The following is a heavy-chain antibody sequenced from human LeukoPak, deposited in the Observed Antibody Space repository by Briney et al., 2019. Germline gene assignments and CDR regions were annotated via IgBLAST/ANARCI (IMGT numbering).Heavy chain of an antibody. CDR1: GFIFSSYS. Sequence: GGSLRLSCAASGFIFSSYSMNWVRQAPGKGLEWVSFIDSTSTYIHYADLVKGRFTISRDNAKNSLYLQMNSLRADDTAVYYCARDLPTGSDYFDYWGQGTLVTVSS. CDR3: ARDLPTGSDYFDY. D-gene: IGHD6-6*01. J-gene: IGHJ4*02. V-gene: IGHV3-21*01. CDR2: IDSTSTYI.